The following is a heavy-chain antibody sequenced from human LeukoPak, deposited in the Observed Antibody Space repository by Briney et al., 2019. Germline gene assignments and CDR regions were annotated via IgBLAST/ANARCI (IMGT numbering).Heavy chain of an antibody. CDR3: ARAGRLQYGDYVAFDY. CDR1: GYTLTELS. V-gene: IGHV1-24*01. Sequence: GASVKVSCKVSGYTLTELSMHWVRQAPGKGLEWMGGFDPEDGETIYAQKFQGRVTMTEDTSTDTAYMELSSLRSEDTAVYYCARAGRLQYGDYVAFDYWGQGTLVTVSS. J-gene: IGHJ4*02. CDR2: FDPEDGET. D-gene: IGHD4-17*01.